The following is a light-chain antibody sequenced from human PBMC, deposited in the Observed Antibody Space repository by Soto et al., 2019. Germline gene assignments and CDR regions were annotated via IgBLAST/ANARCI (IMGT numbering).Light chain of an antibody. J-gene: IGLJ1*01. V-gene: IGLV2-8*01. CDR2: EVT. Sequence: QSALTQPPSASGSPGQSVTISCTGTSSDVGGYNYVSWYQQHPGKAPKLVIYEVTKRPSGVPDRFSGSKSGNTASLTVSGLQAEDEVDYYCSSFTGASTIFGTGTKVTV. CDR1: SSDVGGYNY. CDR3: SSFTGASTI.